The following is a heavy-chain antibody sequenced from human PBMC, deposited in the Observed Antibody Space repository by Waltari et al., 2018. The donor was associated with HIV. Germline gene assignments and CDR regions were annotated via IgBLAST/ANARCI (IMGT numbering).Heavy chain of an antibody. J-gene: IGHJ3*02. CDR3: ARDRALLRLGELSPGAFDI. Sequence: QLQLQESGPGLVKPSETLSLTCTVSDGSIRRSSSYWGWLRQPPGKWLEWIGGIYYSGSTYYNPSLKSRVTISVDTSKNQFSLKLSSVTAADTAVYYCARDRALLRLGELSPGAFDIWGQGTMVTVSS. D-gene: IGHD3-16*02. CDR2: IYYSGST. CDR1: DGSIRRSSSY. V-gene: IGHV4-39*07.